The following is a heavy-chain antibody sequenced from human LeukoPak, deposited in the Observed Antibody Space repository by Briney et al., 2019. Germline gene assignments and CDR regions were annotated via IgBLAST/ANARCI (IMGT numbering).Heavy chain of an antibody. CDR3: ARLIYYYDSNAFHQPYYFDY. Sequence: PSETLSLTCTVSGGSISSSNYYWGRIRQPPGKGLEWIGGIFYSGSTYYNPSLKSRVTISVDTSRNQFSLKLSSVTAADTAVYYCARLIYYYDSNAFHQPYYFDYWGQGTLVTVSS. V-gene: IGHV4-39*01. J-gene: IGHJ4*02. CDR2: IFYSGST. CDR1: GGSISSSNYY. D-gene: IGHD3-22*01.